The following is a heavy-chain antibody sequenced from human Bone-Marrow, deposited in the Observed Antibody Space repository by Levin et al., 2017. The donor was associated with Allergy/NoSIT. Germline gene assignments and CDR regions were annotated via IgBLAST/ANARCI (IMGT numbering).Heavy chain of an antibody. J-gene: IGHJ6*02. D-gene: IGHD3-22*01. CDR2: ISFDGRTK. CDR3: ARDQVGKYDVSDYYQYTYYAMDV. Sequence: GGSLRLSCAASGFTFSTYAIHWVRQAPGKGLEWVAVISFDGRTKYYGDFVKGRFAISRENSKNTLFLQMNSLRTEDTAVYFCARDQVGKYDVSDYYQYTYYAMDVWGQGTTVTVSS. CDR1: GFTFSTYA. V-gene: IGHV3-30*09.